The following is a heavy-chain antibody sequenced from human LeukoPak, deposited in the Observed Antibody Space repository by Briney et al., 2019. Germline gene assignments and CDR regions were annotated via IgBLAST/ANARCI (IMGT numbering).Heavy chain of an antibody. V-gene: IGHV3-21*04. CDR2: ISSSSSYI. CDR1: GFTFSSYS. Sequence: GGSLRLSCAASGFTFSSYSMSWVRQAPGKGLEWVSSISSSSSYIYYADSVKGRFTISRDNSKNTLYLQMNSLRAEDTAVYYCASHSYQLLRKDWGQGTLVTVSS. CDR3: ASHSYQLLRKD. J-gene: IGHJ4*02. D-gene: IGHD2-2*01.